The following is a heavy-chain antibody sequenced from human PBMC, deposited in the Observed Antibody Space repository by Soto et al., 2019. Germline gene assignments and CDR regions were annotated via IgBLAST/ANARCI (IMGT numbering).Heavy chain of an antibody. CDR3: AKDHYDFWSGYYSPHFDY. CDR2: ISGSGGST. D-gene: IGHD3-3*01. V-gene: IGHV3-23*01. Sequence: SLRLSCAASGFTFSSYAMSWVRQAPGKGLEWVSAISGSGGSTYYADSVKGRFTISRDNSKNTLYLQMNSLRAEDTAVYYCAKDHYDFWSGYYSPHFDYWGQGTLVTVSS. CDR1: GFTFSSYA. J-gene: IGHJ4*02.